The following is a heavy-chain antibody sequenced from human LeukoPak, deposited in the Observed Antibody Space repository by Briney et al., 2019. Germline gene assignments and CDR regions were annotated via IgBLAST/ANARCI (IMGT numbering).Heavy chain of an antibody. V-gene: IGHV3-66*02. CDR3: ARDVSYCYSGGLAYFDY. D-gene: IGHD5-18*01. J-gene: IGHJ4*02. Sequence: GGSLRLSCAASGFTVSSNYMSWVPQAPGKGLEWVSVIYSGGSTYYADSVKGRFTISRDNSKNTLYLQMNSLRAEDTAVYYCARDVSYCYSGGLAYFDYWGQGTLVTVSS. CDR1: GFTVSSNY. CDR2: IYSGGST.